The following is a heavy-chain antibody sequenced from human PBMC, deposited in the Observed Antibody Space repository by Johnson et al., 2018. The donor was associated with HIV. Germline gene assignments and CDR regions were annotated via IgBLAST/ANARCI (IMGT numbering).Heavy chain of an antibody. J-gene: IGHJ3*02. CDR1: GFTFSSYG. V-gene: IGHV3-30*19. Sequence: QVQLVESGGGVVQPGGSLRLSCAASGFTFSSYGMHWVRQAPGKGLEWVAVISYDGSNKYYADFVKGRFTISRDNSKNTLYLQMNSLRAEDTAVYYCARGGVIHDAFDIWGQGTMVTLSS. CDR3: ARGGVIHDAFDI. CDR2: ISYDGSNK. D-gene: IGHD3-3*01.